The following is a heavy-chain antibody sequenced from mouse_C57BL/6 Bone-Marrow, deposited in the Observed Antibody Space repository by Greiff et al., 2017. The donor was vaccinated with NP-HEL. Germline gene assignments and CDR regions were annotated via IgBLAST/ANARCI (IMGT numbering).Heavy chain of an antibody. CDR1: GYSFTGYY. CDR2: INPSTGGT. Sequence: VQLQQSGPELVKPGASVKISCKASGYSFTGYYMNWVKQSPEKSLEWIGEINPSTGGTTYNQKFKAKATLTVDKSSSTAYMQLKSLTSEDSAVYYCAREGIYYGNYEGVDYWGQGTTLTVSS. CDR3: AREGIYYGNYEGVDY. J-gene: IGHJ2*01. V-gene: IGHV1-42*01. D-gene: IGHD2-1*01.